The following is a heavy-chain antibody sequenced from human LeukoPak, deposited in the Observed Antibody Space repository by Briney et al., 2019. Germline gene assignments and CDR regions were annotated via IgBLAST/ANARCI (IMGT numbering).Heavy chain of an antibody. V-gene: IGHV3-30*03. CDR3: ATLAIEYGSGHPDY. CDR2: ISYDGSDK. Sequence: GRSLRLSCAASGFTFSSYGMHWVRQAPGKGLDWVAVISYDGSDKYYADSVEGRFTISRDNSKKTLYLQMNSLRAEDTAVYYCATLAIEYGSGHPDYWGQGTLVTVSS. J-gene: IGHJ4*02. D-gene: IGHD6-19*01. CDR1: GFTFSSYG.